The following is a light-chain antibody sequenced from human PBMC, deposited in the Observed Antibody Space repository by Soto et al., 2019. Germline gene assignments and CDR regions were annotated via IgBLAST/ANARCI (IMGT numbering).Light chain of an antibody. CDR2: DVI. V-gene: IGLV2-14*03. CDR1: SSDVGAYDW. J-gene: IGLJ3*02. CDR3: SSYSSRNSVV. Sequence: QSALTQPASVSGSPGQSITISCTGTSSDVGAYDWVSWYQQHPGKAPKLIVCDVIQRPSGVSYRFSGSKSGNTAFLTISGLQAEDEADYYCSSYSSRNSVVFGGGTKLTVL.